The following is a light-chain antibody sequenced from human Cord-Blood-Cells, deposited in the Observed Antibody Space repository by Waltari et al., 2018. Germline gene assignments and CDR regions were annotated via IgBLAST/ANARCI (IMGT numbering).Light chain of an antibody. CDR2: AAS. V-gene: IGKV1-39*01. CDR1: QSISSY. Sequence: DIQMTQSPYPLSASVGHRVPITCRATQSISSYLNWYQQKPGKAPKLLIYAASSLQSGVPSRFSGSGSGTDFTLTISSLQPEDFATYYGQQSYRTLGRFGQGTKVESK. J-gene: IGKJ1*01. CDR3: QQSYRTLGR.